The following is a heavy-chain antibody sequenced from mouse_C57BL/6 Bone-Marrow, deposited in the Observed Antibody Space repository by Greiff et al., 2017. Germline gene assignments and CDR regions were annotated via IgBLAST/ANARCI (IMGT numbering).Heavy chain of an antibody. V-gene: IGHV5-9*01. CDR2: ISGGGGNT. CDR3: ARQGE. Sequence: EVQVVESGGGLVKPGGSLKLSRAASGFTFSSYTMSWVRPTPEKRLEWVATISGGGGNTYYPDSVKGRFTISRDNAKNTLYLQMSSLRSEDTALDYCARQGEWGQGTLVTVSA. J-gene: IGHJ3*02. CDR1: GFTFSSYT.